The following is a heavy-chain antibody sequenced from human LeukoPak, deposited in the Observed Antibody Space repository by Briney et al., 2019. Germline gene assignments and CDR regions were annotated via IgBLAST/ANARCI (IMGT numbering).Heavy chain of an antibody. J-gene: IGHJ5*02. CDR3: ASYYDSDTNWFDP. CDR1: GFIFSSRG. CDR2: INHSGST. V-gene: IGHV4-34*01. D-gene: IGHD3-22*01. Sequence: GSLRLSCAASGFIFSSRGMNWIRQPPGKGLEWIGEINHSGSTNYNPSLKSRVTISVDTSKNQFSLKLSSVTAADTAVYYCASYYDSDTNWFDPWGQGTLVTVSS.